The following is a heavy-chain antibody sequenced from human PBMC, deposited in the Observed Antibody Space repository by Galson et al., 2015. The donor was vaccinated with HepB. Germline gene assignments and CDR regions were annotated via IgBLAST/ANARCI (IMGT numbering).Heavy chain of an antibody. D-gene: IGHD3-22*01. CDR2: IYSGGST. V-gene: IGHV3-53*01. J-gene: IGHJ4*02. CDR3: ARGEYYYDNSGYMPDY. CDR1: GFTVSSNY. Sequence: SLRLSCAASGFTVSSNYMSWVRQAPGKGLEWVSVIYSGGSTYYADSVKGRFTISRDNSKNTLYLQMNSLRAEDTAVYYCARGEYYYDNSGYMPDYWGQGTLVTVSS.